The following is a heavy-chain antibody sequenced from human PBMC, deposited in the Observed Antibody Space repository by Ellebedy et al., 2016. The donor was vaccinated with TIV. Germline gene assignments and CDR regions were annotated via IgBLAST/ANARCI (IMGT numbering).Heavy chain of an antibody. J-gene: IGHJ4*02. D-gene: IGHD3-22*01. V-gene: IGHV1-2*02. CDR1: GYTFTSYY. Sequence: ASVKVSXXASGYTFTSYYIHWVRQAPGQGLEWMGWINPSTGGTKYGQKFQGRVTMTRDTSITTAYMELSSLISDDTALYYCARGGAYYYDSSGYYPFWGQGTLVTVSS. CDR2: INPSTGGT. CDR3: ARGGAYYYDSSGYYPF.